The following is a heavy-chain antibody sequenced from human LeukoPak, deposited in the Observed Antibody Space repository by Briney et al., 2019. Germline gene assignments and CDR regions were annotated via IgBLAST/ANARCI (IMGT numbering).Heavy chain of an antibody. J-gene: IGHJ4*02. CDR1: GYTFTDYY. Sequence: GASVKVSCNASGYTFTDYYMHWVRQAPGQGLEWMGWINPNSGGTNYAQKFQGRVTMTRDTSITTAYMELTSLTSDDTAMYYCAKARGPYSNYLFDFWGQGTLVTVSS. V-gene: IGHV1-2*02. CDR2: INPNSGGT. CDR3: AKARGPYSNYLFDF. D-gene: IGHD4-11*01.